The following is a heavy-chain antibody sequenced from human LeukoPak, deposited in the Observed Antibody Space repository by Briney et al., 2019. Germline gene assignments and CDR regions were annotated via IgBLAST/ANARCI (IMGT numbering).Heavy chain of an antibody. V-gene: IGHV3-64D*09. CDR3: VKGHDSSGYYLSYFDY. CDR2: ISSNGGTT. D-gene: IGHD3-22*01. Sequence: GGSLRLSCSASGFTFSSYAMHWVRQAPGKGLKYVSTISSNGGTTYYADSVKGRFTISRDNSKNTLYLQMSSLRAEDTAVYYCVKGHDSSGYYLSYFDYWGQGALVTVSS. CDR1: GFTFSSYA. J-gene: IGHJ4*02.